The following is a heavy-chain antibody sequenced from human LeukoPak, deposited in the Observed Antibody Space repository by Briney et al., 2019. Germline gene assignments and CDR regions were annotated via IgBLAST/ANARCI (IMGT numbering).Heavy chain of an antibody. CDR2: ISAGNGNT. V-gene: IGHV1-3*01. D-gene: IGHD1-26*01. Sequence: ASVKVSCKASGYTFTSYAIHWVRQAPGQRLEWMGWISAGNGNTKYSQNFQGRVTFISNTSATTTFMELSSLRSEDAAVYYCARDSGSGNNDYWGRGTLVTVSS. J-gene: IGHJ4*02. CDR3: ARDSGSGNNDY. CDR1: GYTFTSYA.